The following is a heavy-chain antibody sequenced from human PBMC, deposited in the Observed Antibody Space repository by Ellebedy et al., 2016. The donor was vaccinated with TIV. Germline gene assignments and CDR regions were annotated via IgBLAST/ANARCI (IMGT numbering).Heavy chain of an antibody. CDR2: IKSKSDGGTI. V-gene: IGHV3-15*01. D-gene: IGHD3-10*01. Sequence: PGGSLRLSCAASGFTFSDAWMSWVRQAPGKGLEWVGRIKSKSDGGTIDYAAPVKGRFTISGDDSKNTVYLQMNSLQIDDTAVYFCTSHLVHWGQGTLVTVSS. CDR3: TSHLVH. J-gene: IGHJ4*02. CDR1: GFTFSDAW.